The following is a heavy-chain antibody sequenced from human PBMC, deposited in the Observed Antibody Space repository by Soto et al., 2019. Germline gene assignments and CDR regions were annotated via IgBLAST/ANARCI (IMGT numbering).Heavy chain of an antibody. CDR1: GGSISSGGYS. CDR3: ASGSHVPHY. J-gene: IGHJ4*01. Sequence: QLQLQESGSGLVKPSQTLSLTCAVSGGSISSGGYSWSWIRQPPGKGLEWIGYISHSGSTYFNPSLESRGTISVDRPKHQSSLKLSSLTAAHTAMYSVASGSHVPHYWGRGTRVTVSS. CDR2: ISHSGST. D-gene: IGHD6-6*01. V-gene: IGHV4-30-2*01.